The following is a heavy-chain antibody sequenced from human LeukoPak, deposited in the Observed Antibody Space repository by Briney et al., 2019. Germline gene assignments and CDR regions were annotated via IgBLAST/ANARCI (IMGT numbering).Heavy chain of an antibody. Sequence: PGGSLRLSCAASGFTFSSYGMHWVRQAPGKGLEWVAVIWYDGSNKYYADSVKGRFTISRDNSKNTLYLQINSLRAEDTAVYYCAKEAVDYYDSSGYYPFDYWGQGTLVTVSS. V-gene: IGHV3-33*06. J-gene: IGHJ4*02. D-gene: IGHD3-22*01. CDR1: GFTFSSYG. CDR2: IWYDGSNK. CDR3: AKEAVDYYDSSGYYPFDY.